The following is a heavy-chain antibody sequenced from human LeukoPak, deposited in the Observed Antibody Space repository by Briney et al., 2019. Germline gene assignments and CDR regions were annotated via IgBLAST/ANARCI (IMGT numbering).Heavy chain of an antibody. J-gene: IGHJ4*02. CDR3: ARGSNSALDF. CDR2: TYYRSKWYN. V-gene: IGHV6-1*01. D-gene: IGHD2-21*01. Sequence: SQTLSLTCAISGDSVSSNSAVWYWIRQSPSRGLEWLTKTYYRSKWYNDYAVSVRSRVTINPDTSKNQFSLQLSSVTPEDTAVYYCARGSNSALDFWGQGTLVTVSS. CDR1: GDSVSSNSAV.